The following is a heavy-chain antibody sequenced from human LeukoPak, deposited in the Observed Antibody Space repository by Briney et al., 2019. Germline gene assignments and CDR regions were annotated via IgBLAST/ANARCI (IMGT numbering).Heavy chain of an antibody. V-gene: IGHV3-30*18. Sequence: GGSLRLSCAPSGFTFSRHGMHWVRQAPGKGLEWVAIISNDGSRKYYAHSVEGRFTISRDNSKNTLYLQMNSLRAEDTAVYYCAKDLWDGYYYDSSGYGMDVWGQGTTVTVSS. CDR1: GFTFSRHG. J-gene: IGHJ6*02. D-gene: IGHD3-22*01. CDR2: ISNDGSRK. CDR3: AKDLWDGYYYDSSGYGMDV.